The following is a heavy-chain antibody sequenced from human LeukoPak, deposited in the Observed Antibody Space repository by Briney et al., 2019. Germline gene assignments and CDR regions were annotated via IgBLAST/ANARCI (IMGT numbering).Heavy chain of an antibody. CDR3: SFNLGSGSYAFDI. CDR2: IYYSGST. CDR1: GGSISSGGYY. D-gene: IGHD3-10*01. V-gene: IGHV4-31*03. Sequence: SETLSLTCTVSGGSISSGGYYWSWIRQHPGKGLEWIGYIYYSGSTYYNPSLKSRVTISVDTSKNQFSLKLSSVTAADTAAYYCSFNLGSGSYAFDIWGQGTMVTVSS. J-gene: IGHJ3*02.